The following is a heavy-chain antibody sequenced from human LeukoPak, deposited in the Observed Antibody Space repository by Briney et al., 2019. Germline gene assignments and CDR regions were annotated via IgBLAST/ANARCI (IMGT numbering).Heavy chain of an antibody. J-gene: IGHJ4*02. CDR3: ARDRRGLNRVTGPRFDY. CDR2: ISSSGSTI. Sequence: PGGSLRLSCAASGFTFSDYYMSWIRQAPGKGLEWVSYISSSGSTIYYADSVKGRFTISRDNAKNSLYLRMNSLRAEDTAVYYCARDRRGLNRVTGPRFDYWGQGTLVTVSS. CDR1: GFTFSDYY. D-gene: IGHD2-8*02. V-gene: IGHV3-11*01.